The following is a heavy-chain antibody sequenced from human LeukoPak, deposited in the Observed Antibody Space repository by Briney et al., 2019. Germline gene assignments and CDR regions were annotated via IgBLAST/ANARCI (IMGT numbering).Heavy chain of an antibody. D-gene: IGHD6-19*01. CDR3: ARPTISGLYSH. V-gene: IGHV3-48*01. Sequence: GGSLRLSCAASGFTFSDFDLNWVRQAPGKGLEWVSYISGSSRTTYYTDSVKGRFTISGDNAKNSLYLQMNSLRAEDTAVYYCARPTISGLYSHWGQGTMVTVSS. CDR2: ISGSSRTT. J-gene: IGHJ3*01. CDR1: GFTFSDFD.